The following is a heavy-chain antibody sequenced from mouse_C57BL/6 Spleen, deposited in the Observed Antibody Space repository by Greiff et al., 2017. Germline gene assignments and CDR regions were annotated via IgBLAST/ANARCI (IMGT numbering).Heavy chain of an antibody. CDR3: ARREIDYYGGFAY. CDR1: GYTFTSYW. V-gene: IGHV1-64*01. CDR2: IHPNSGST. J-gene: IGHJ3*01. Sequence: VQLQQPGAELVKPGASVKLSCKASGYTFTSYWMHWVKQRPGQGLEWIGMIHPNSGSTNYNEKFKSKATLTVDKSSSTAYMQLSSLTSEYSAVYYCARREIDYYGGFAYWGQGTLVTVSA. D-gene: IGHD1-1*01.